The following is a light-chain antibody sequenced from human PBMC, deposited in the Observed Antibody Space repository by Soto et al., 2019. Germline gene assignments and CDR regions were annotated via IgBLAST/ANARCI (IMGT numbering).Light chain of an antibody. J-gene: IGLJ3*02. Sequence: QSVLTQPASVSGSPGQSITISCTGSSSDVGNYNLVSWYQQHPGKAPKLMIYDVSKRPSGVSNRFSGSKSGKTASLTISGLQAEDGAAYYCCSYAGSSTWVFGGGTKLTVL. CDR3: CSYAGSSTWV. CDR1: SSDVGNYNL. CDR2: DVS. V-gene: IGLV2-23*02.